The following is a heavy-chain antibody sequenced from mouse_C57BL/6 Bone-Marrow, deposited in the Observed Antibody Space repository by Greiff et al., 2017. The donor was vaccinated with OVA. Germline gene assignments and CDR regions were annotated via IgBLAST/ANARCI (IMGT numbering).Heavy chain of an antibody. V-gene: IGHV5-4*01. J-gene: IGHJ2*01. D-gene: IGHD2-10*01. CDR2: ISDGGSYT. CDR1: GFTFSSYA. CDR3: AVLLYYFDY. Sequence: EVQRVESGGGLVKPGGSLKLSCAASGFTFSSYAMSWVRQTPEKRLEWVATISDGGSYTYYPDNVKGRFTISRDNAKNNLYLQMSHLKSEDTAMYYCAVLLYYFDYWGQGTTLTVSS.